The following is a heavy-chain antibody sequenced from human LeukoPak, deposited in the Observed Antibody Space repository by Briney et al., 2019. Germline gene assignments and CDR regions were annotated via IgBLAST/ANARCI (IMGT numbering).Heavy chain of an antibody. Sequence: PSETLSLTCTVSGGSISSSSYYWGWIRQPPGKGLEWIGSIYYSGSTYYNPSLKSRVTISVDTSKNQFSLKLSSVTAADTAVYYCARGEVYWRTPFDYWGQGTLVTVSS. CDR1: GGSISSSSYY. J-gene: IGHJ4*02. CDR2: IYYSGST. CDR3: ARGEVYWRTPFDY. D-gene: IGHD1-1*01. V-gene: IGHV4-39*07.